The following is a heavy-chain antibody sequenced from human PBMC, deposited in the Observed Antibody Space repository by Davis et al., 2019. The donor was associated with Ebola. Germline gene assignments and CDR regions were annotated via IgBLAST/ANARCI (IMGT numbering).Heavy chain of an antibody. J-gene: IGHJ4*02. CDR1: RFTFSNSD. CDR3: ARAVGPIYFDY. CDR2: IWYDDSNS. V-gene: IGHV3-33*01. D-gene: IGHD1-26*01. Sequence: GESLKISCAASRFTFSNSDMHWVRQAPGKGLEWVAVIWYDDSNSYYADSVKGRFTISRDNSKNTLYLHMNSLRAEDTALYYCARAVGPIYFDYWGQGTLVTVSS.